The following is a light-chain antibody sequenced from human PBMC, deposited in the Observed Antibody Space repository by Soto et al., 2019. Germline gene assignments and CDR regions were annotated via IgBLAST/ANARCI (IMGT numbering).Light chain of an antibody. CDR1: RSNIGSKT. CDR3: ATWDDSLNGL. V-gene: IGLV1-44*01. J-gene: IGLJ1*01. Sequence: QSLLTQPPSASGTPGQRVTITCSGSRSNIGSKTVNWYQQLPGTAPKPLIYSNNQRPSGVPDRFSGSKSATSASLAISGLQSEDEADYYCATWDDSLNGLFGTGTKVTVL. CDR2: SNN.